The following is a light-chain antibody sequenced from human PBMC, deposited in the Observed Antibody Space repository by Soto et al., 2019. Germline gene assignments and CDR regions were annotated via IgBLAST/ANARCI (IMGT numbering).Light chain of an antibody. CDR1: SSDVGGYNY. CDR2: EVS. Sequence: QSALTQPPSASGSPGQSVTISCTGTSSDVGGYNYVSWYQQHPGKAPKVIIYEVSKRPSGVPDRFSGSKSGSTASLTVSGLQAEDEADYYCSSSGGSPTYVFGTGTKLTVL. CDR3: SSSGGSPTYV. J-gene: IGLJ1*01. V-gene: IGLV2-8*01.